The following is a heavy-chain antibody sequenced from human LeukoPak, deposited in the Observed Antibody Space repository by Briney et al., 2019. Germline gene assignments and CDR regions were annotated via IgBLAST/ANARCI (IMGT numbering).Heavy chain of an antibody. D-gene: IGHD6-13*01. J-gene: IGHJ4*02. Sequence: ASVKVSCKASGYTFTSYYIHWVRQAPGQRLEWMGLINPSSGSTSYAQKFQGRVTMTRDTSTSTVYMELSSLRSEDTAVYYCARDQYVGSSRYCYFDYWGQGTLVTVSS. CDR2: INPSSGST. CDR1: GYTFTSYY. V-gene: IGHV1-46*01. CDR3: ARDQYVGSSRYCYFDY.